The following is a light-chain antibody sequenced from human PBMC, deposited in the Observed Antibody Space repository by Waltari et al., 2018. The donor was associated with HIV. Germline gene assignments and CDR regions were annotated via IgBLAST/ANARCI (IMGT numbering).Light chain of an antibody. Sequence: EIVMTQSPATLSVSPGERATLSCRASQSVSSNLAWYQQKPGQAPRLLIYGASTRATGSPARFSGSGSETDFTLTVSSLQSEDSAVYYCQQYNNWPLMYTFGQGTKLDIK. CDR2: GAS. CDR1: QSVSSN. V-gene: IGKV3-15*01. J-gene: IGKJ2*01. CDR3: QQYNNWPLMYT.